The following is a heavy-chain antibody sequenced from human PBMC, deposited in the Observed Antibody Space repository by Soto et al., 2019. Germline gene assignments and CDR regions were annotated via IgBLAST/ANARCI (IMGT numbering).Heavy chain of an antibody. CDR3: ARSGWGLYYYDGMDG. J-gene: IGHJ6*02. CDR1: AYTLTSYG. Sequence: SVKVSCKSSAYTLTSYGTSSVRQAPGQGLEWMGWINAYNGNTGYAQKFQGRVTMTRNTSISTAYMELSSLRSEDTAVYYCARSGWGLYYYDGMDGWGQGTTGTVSS. V-gene: IGHV1-8*02. CDR2: INAYNGNT. D-gene: IGHD1-26*01.